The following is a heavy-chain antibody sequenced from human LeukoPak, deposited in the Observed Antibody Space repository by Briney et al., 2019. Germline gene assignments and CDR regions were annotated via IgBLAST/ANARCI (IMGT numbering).Heavy chain of an antibody. CDR3: ARDIHPYCSGGSCYLFDY. J-gene: IGHJ4*02. V-gene: IGHV1-69*13. D-gene: IGHD2-15*01. Sequence: ASVKVSCKASGGTFSSYAISWVRQAPGQGLEWMGGIIPIFGTANYAQKFQGRVTITADESTSTAYMELSSLRSEDTAVYYCARDIHPYCSGGSCYLFDYWGQGTLVTVSS. CDR2: IIPIFGTA. CDR1: GGTFSSYA.